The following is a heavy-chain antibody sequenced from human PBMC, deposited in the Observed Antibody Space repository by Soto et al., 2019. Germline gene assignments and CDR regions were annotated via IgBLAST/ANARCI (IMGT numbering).Heavy chain of an antibody. V-gene: IGHV4-31*03. CDR2: IYYSGST. CDR1: GGSISSGGDY. CDR3: ARDRGYCSGGSCYQFDY. Sequence: QVQLQESGPGLVKPSQTLSLTCTVSGGSISSGGDYWSWIRQHPGKGLEWIGDIYYSGSTYYNPSLKSRVTISVDTSKNQFSLKLSSVTAADTAVYYCARDRGYCSGGSCYQFDYWGQGTLVTVSS. J-gene: IGHJ4*02. D-gene: IGHD2-15*01.